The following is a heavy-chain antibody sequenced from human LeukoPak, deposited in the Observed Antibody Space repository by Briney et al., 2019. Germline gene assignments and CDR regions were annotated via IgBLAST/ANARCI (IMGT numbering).Heavy chain of an antibody. V-gene: IGHV4-39*07. CDR2: IYYSGST. CDR1: GGYISSGSYY. CDR3: ARDKTFAVVNYFDN. D-gene: IGHD3-3*01. Sequence: SETLSLTGPGSGGYISSGSYYWGWIRQPPGKGLEWIGSIYYSGSTYSNPSLKSRITISVDTSKNQLSLKLSSVTAADTAVYYCARDKTFAVVNYFDNWGQGTLVTVSS. J-gene: IGHJ4*02.